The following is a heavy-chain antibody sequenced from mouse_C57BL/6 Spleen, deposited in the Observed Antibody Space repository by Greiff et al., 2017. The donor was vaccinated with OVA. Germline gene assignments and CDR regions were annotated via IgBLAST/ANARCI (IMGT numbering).Heavy chain of an antibody. J-gene: IGHJ1*03. V-gene: IGHV1-69*01. CDR3: ASIYYYGSGYFDV. D-gene: IGHD1-1*01. CDR1: GYTFTSYW. CDR2: IDPSDSYT. Sequence: QVHVKQPGAELVMPGASVKLSCKASGYTFTSYWMHWVKQRPGQGLEWIGEIDPSDSYTNYNQKFKGKSTLTVDKSSSTAYMQLSSLTSEDSAVYYCASIYYYGSGYFDVWGTGTTVTVSS.